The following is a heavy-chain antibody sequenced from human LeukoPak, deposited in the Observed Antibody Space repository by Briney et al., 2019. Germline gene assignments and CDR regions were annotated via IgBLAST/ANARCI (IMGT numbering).Heavy chain of an antibody. CDR2: ISAYNGNT. D-gene: IGHD3-22*01. CDR1: SYTFTSYG. CDR3: ARLHNYYDSSGYFDY. V-gene: IGHV1-18*01. J-gene: IGHJ4*02. Sequence: ASVKVSCKASSYTFTSYGISWVRQAPGQGLEWMGWISAYNGNTNYAQKLQGRVTMTSDTSTSTAYMELRSLRSDDTAVYYCARLHNYYDSSGYFDYWGQGTLVTVSS.